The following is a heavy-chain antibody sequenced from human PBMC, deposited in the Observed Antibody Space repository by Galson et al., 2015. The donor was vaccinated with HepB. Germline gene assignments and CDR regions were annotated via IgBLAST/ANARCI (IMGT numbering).Heavy chain of an antibody. CDR1: GFTFSSYY. J-gene: IGHJ4*02. CDR3: AKDKDYTIDY. Sequence: SLRLSCAASGFTFSSYYMYWVRQAPGKGLLYVSRIHPNGSVTGYADSVKGRFTISRDNAKNTLGLQMNSLRAEDTAVYYCAKDKDYTIDYWGQGTLVTVSS. CDR2: IHPNGSVT. V-gene: IGHV3-74*01. D-gene: IGHD4-11*01.